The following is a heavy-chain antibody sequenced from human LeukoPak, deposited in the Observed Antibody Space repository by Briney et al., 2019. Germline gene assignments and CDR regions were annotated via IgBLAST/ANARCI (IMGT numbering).Heavy chain of an antibody. CDR1: GFTFSNAW. J-gene: IGHJ4*02. CDR3: AKDVHARYIVVVVPAAPDC. V-gene: IGHV3-15*01. Sequence: GGSLRLSCAASGFTFSNAWMSWVRQAPGKGLEWVGRIKSKTDGGTTDYAAPVKGRFTISRDDSKNTLYLQMNSLRAEDTAVYYCAKDVHARYIVVVVPAAPDCWGQGTLVTVSS. D-gene: IGHD2-2*01. CDR2: IKSKTDGGTT.